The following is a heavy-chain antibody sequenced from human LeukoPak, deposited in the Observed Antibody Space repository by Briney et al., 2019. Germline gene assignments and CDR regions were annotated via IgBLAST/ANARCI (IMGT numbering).Heavy chain of an antibody. J-gene: IGHJ4*02. CDR1: GFTFTSSA. CDR3: ATDIGFDANFDY. CDR2: IVVGSGNT. V-gene: IGHV1-58*01. D-gene: IGHD2/OR15-2a*01. Sequence: SVKVSCKASGFTFTSSAVQWVRQARGQRLEWIGWIVVGSGNTNYAQKFQERVTITRDMSTSTAYMELSSLRSEDTAVYYCATDIGFDANFDYWGQGTLVTVSS.